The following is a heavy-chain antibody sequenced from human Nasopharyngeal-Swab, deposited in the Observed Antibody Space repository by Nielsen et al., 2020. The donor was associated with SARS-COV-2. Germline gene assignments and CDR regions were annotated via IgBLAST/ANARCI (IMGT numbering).Heavy chain of an antibody. Sequence: SETLSLTCTVSGGSISSSSYYWGWIRQPPGKGLEWIGSIYHSGSTNYNPSLKSRVTISVEKSKNQFSLKLSSVTAADTAVYYCARASGRDFWSGLPYFDYWGQGTLVTVSS. CDR1: GGSISSSSYY. D-gene: IGHD3-3*01. V-gene: IGHV4-39*07. CDR3: ARASGRDFWSGLPYFDY. CDR2: IYHSGST. J-gene: IGHJ4*02.